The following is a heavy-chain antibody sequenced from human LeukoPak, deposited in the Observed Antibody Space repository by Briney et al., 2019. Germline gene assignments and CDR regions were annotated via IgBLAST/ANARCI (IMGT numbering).Heavy chain of an antibody. J-gene: IGHJ5*02. CDR2: IYPDGST. CDR1: GTSITNYY. V-gene: IGHV4-4*09. CDR3: GRQDYWGWFAP. D-gene: IGHD3-16*01. Sequence: SETLSLTCTGSGTSITNYYWAWIQQTPGKGLEWIVYIYPDGSTKYNPSLKSRGAISVDTSNNQFTLKVTSMTAADTAVYYWGRQDYWGWFAPWGQGTLVIVSS.